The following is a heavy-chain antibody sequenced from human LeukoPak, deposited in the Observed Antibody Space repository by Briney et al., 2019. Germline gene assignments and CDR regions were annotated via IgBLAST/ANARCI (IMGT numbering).Heavy chain of an antibody. CDR3: ARDRYSGSSSLTISKYDF. D-gene: IGHD3-10*01. Sequence: GGSLRLSCAASGFTLSTYTMNWVRQAPGKGLEWVSSISSTSRYTYYADSVKGRFTISRDNAKNSLYLQMNSLRAEDTAVYYCARDRYSGSSSLTISKYDFWGQGTLVTVSS. CDR2: ISSTSRYT. J-gene: IGHJ4*02. V-gene: IGHV3-21*01. CDR1: GFTLSTYT.